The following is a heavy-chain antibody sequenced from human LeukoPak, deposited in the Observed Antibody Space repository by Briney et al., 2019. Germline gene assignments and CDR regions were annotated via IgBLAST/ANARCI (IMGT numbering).Heavy chain of an antibody. Sequence: PSEALFLTCTVSGGSISSYYWSWIRQPPGKGLEWIGYIYYSGSTNYNPSLKSRVTISVDTSKNQFSLKLSSVTAADTAVYYCARVRVYDSSGYYNYYYYMDVWGKGTTVTVSS. J-gene: IGHJ6*03. CDR2: IYYSGST. CDR1: GGSISSYY. CDR3: ARVRVYDSSGYYNYYYYMDV. V-gene: IGHV4-59*01. D-gene: IGHD3-22*01.